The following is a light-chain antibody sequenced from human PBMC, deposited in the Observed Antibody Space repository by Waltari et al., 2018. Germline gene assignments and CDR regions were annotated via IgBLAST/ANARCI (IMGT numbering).Light chain of an antibody. V-gene: IGKV3-20*01. Sequence: EIVLTQSPASLSLSPGDRAHLPCRASQSVGRTLAWYQQRPGQAPRLLIYDATSRATGIPDRFSGSGSGTDFSLTISRLEPEDFAVYYCQKYGTRPATFGQGTKVEVK. CDR1: QSVGRT. J-gene: IGKJ1*01. CDR3: QKYGTRPAT. CDR2: DAT.